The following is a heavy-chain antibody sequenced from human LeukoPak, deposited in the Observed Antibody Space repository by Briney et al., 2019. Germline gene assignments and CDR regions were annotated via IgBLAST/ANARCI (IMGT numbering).Heavy chain of an antibody. CDR3: ARDTPGFDP. CDR2: INHSGST. CDR1: GGSFSGYY. Sequence: SETLSLTCAVYGGSFSGYYWSWIRQPPGKGLEWIGEINHSGSTNYNPSLKSRVTISVDTSKNQFSLKLSSMTAADTAVYYCARDTPGFDPWGQGTLVTVSS. V-gene: IGHV4-34*01. J-gene: IGHJ5*02.